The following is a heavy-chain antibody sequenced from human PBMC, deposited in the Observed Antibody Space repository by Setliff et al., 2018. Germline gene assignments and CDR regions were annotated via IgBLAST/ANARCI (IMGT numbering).Heavy chain of an antibody. D-gene: IGHD3-10*01. CDR1: GFTVSSNY. Sequence: GGSLRLSCAASGFTVSSNYMNWVRQAPGKGLEWVSCISSISHYIYYADSVKGRFTISRDNAKNSLYLQMNSLRAEDTAVYYCARDPRYGLGSYSGSIKYGVDVWGQGTTVTVSS. CDR3: ARDPRYGLGSYSGSIKYGVDV. CDR2: ISSISHYI. V-gene: IGHV3-21*06. J-gene: IGHJ6*02.